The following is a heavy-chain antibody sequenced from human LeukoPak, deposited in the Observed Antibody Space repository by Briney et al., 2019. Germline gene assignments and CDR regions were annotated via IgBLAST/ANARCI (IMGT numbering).Heavy chain of an antibody. J-gene: IGHJ6*02. CDR2: ISYDGSNK. CDR1: GFTFSNYG. CDR3: AKDAAYYDSGASSVHALYSYYGMDV. V-gene: IGHV3-30*18. Sequence: GGSLRLSCAVSGFTFSNYGIHWVRQAPGKGLEWVAIISYDGSNKYYADSVKGRFTISRDNSKNTLYLQMNSLRAEDMAVYYCAKDAAYYDSGASSVHALYSYYGMDVWGQGTTVTVSS. D-gene: IGHD3-22*01.